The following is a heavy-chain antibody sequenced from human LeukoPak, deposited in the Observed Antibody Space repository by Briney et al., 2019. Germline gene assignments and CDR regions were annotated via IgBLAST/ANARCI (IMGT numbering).Heavy chain of an antibody. CDR1: GYSISSGNY. J-gene: IGHJ6*03. CDR3: ARAPMVMSFYYYYYMDV. CDR2: IYYSGST. Sequence: SETLTLTCTVSGYSISSGNYRGWIRQPPGQRLEWIGGIYYSGSTYYNPSLKSRVTISVDTSKKQFSLKLSSVTAADTAVYYCARAPMVMSFYYYYYMDVWGKGTTVTVSS. V-gene: IGHV4-38-2*02. D-gene: IGHD3-22*01.